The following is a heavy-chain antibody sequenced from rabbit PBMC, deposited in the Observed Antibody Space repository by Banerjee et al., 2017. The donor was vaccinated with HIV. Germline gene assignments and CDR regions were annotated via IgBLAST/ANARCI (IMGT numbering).Heavy chain of an antibody. V-gene: IGHV1S43*01. CDR3: ARDFYAGYVYATFTRLDL. Sequence: QQQLEESGGGLVRPGGSLTLTCKASGLDFGSSSWICWVRQAPGKGLEWIGCIYTGSGATFYASWATGRFTITRSTSLNTVTLQMTSLTAADTATYFCARDFYAGYVYATFTRLDLWGPGTLVTVS. CDR2: IYTGSGAT. D-gene: IGHD6-1*01. CDR1: GLDFGSSSW. J-gene: IGHJ3*01.